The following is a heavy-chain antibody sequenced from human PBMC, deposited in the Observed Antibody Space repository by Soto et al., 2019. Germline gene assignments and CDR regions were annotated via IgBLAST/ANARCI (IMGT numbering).Heavy chain of an antibody. J-gene: IGHJ6*02. Sequence: PGGSLRLSCAGSGFNFNNFAMHWVRQAPGTGLEYVSSISDTGGSTFHADSVKGRFIISRDNSKGTLFLQMSSLRVEDTAVYYCVKGSRGECYYYYNGVDVWGQGTTVTVSS. CDR2: ISDTGGST. CDR3: VKGSRGECYYYYNGVDV. V-gene: IGHV3-64D*06. CDR1: GFNFNNFA. D-gene: IGHD3-16*01.